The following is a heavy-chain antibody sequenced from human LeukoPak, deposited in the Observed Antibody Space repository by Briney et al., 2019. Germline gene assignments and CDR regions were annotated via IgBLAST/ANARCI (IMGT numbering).Heavy chain of an antibody. J-gene: IGHJ4*02. V-gene: IGHV3-23*01. Sequence: GGSLRLSCAASGFIVSNYYMSWVRQAPGKGLEWVSAISGSGGSTYYADSVKGRFTISRDNSKNTLYLQMNSLRAEDTAVYYCAKDPGSDYWGQGTLVTVSS. CDR1: GFIVSNYY. CDR3: AKDPGSDY. CDR2: ISGSGGST.